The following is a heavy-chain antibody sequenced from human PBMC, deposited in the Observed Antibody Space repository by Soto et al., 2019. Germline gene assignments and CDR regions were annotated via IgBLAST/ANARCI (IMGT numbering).Heavy chain of an antibody. CDR1: GGSISSSSYY. CDR2: IYYSGST. J-gene: IGHJ6*03. CDR3: ARLGYCSGGSCYSFSPRYYYYMDV. D-gene: IGHD2-15*01. V-gene: IGHV4-39*01. Sequence: PSETLSLTCTVSGGSISSSSYYWGWIRQPPGKGLEWIGSIYYSGSTYYNPSLKSRVTISVDTSKNQFSLKLSSVTAADTAVYYCARLGYCSGGSCYSFSPRYYYYMDVWGKGTTVS.